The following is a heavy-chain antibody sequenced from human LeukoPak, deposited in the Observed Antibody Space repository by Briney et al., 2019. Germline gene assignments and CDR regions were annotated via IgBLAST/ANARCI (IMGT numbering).Heavy chain of an antibody. D-gene: IGHD3-10*01. V-gene: IGHV5-51*01. CDR1: GYSFTNYW. Sequence: GESLKISCKGSGYSFTNYWIGWVRQMPGKGLGWMGIIYPSDSDTRYSPSFQGQVTISADKSISTAYLQWSGLKASDTAMYYCASAGISASFDHWGRGTLVTVSS. CDR2: IYPSDSDT. CDR3: ASAGISASFDH. J-gene: IGHJ2*01.